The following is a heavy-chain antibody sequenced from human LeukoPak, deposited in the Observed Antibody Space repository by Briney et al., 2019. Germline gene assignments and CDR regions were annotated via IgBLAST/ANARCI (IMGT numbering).Heavy chain of an antibody. D-gene: IGHD3-22*01. Sequence: GASVKVSCKASGYAFTSYGFSWVRQAPGQGLEWMGWISAYNHNTNFAQKFQGRLTMTTDTSTNTAYMELTSLRSDDTAVYYCARDGDDYYDSRGYNYWGQGALGTVSS. V-gene: IGHV1-18*01. CDR2: ISAYNHNT. CDR1: GYAFTSYG. J-gene: IGHJ4*02. CDR3: ARDGDDYYDSRGYNY.